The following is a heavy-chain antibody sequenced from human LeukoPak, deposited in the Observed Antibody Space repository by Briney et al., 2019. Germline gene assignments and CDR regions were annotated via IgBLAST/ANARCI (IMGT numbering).Heavy chain of an antibody. Sequence: GASVKVSCKASGGTFSSYAISWVRQAPGQGLEWMGIINPSGGSTSYAQKFQGRVTMTRDMSTSTVYMELSSLRSEDTAVYYCARDRVTYSYFDLWGRGTLVTVSS. CDR1: GGTFSSYA. CDR2: INPSGGST. V-gene: IGHV1-46*01. CDR3: ARDRVTYSYFDL. D-gene: IGHD2-21*02. J-gene: IGHJ2*01.